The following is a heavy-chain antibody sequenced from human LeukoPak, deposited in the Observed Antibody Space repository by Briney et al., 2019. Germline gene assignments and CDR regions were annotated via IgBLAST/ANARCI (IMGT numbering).Heavy chain of an antibody. CDR2: ISGSGGST. V-gene: IGHV3-23*01. D-gene: IGHD2-2*01. CDR3: AKAPYCSSTSCYAEGAYYYYYMDV. J-gene: IGHJ6*03. CDR1: GFTFSSYG. Sequence: GGSLRLSCAASGFTFSSYGMSWVRQAPGKGPEWVSAISGSGGSTYYADSVKGRFTISRDNSKNTLYLQMNSLRAEDTAVYYCAKAPYCSSTSCYAEGAYYYYYMDVWGKGTTVTISS.